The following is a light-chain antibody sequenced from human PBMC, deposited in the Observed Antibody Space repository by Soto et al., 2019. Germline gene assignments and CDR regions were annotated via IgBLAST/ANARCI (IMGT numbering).Light chain of an antibody. CDR1: SSDVGAHNY. V-gene: IGLV2-8*01. CDR2: DVN. CDR3: SSYAGGNNAV. Sequence: QSVLTQPPSASGSAGQSLTISCTGTSSDVGAHNYVSWYKQNQGKAPKLMLYDVNKRPSGVPDRFSGSMSGNTASLTVSGLQAEDEDDYYCSSYAGGNNAVFGGGTKVTV. J-gene: IGLJ3*02.